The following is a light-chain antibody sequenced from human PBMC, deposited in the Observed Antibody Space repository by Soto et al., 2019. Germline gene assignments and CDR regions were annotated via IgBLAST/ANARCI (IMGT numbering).Light chain of an antibody. Sequence: QSGLTQPASVSGSPGRSITISCTGTSSDVGGYNYVSWYQQHPGKAPKLMIYDVSNRPSGVSNRFSGSKSGNTASLTISGLQAEDEADYYCSSYTSSSTVFGTGTKVTV. CDR1: SSDVGGYNY. J-gene: IGLJ1*01. V-gene: IGLV2-14*01. CDR2: DVS. CDR3: SSYTSSSTV.